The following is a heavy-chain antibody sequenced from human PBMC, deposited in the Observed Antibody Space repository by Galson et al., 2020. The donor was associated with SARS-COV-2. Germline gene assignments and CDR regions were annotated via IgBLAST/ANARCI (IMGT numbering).Heavy chain of an antibody. Sequence: ASVKVSCKASGYTFTNYAINWVRQAPGQGLEWMGWININTGNPTYAQGFTGGFVFSLETSVTTAYLQISSLQAEDTAVYYCAREGGGYTYWGDNCVSQGIDHWGQGTLVTVAS. CDR2: ININTGNP. D-gene: IGHD2-21*02. CDR3: AREGGGYTYWGDNCVSQGIDH. V-gene: IGHV7-4-1*02. CDR1: GYTFTNYA. J-gene: IGHJ4*02.